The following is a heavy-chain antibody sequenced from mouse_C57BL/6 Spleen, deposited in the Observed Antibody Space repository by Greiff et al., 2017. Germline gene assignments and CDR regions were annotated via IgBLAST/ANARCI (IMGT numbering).Heavy chain of an antibody. CDR1: GFTFSDYY. Sequence: EVMLVESGGGLVQPGGSLKLSCAASGFTFSDYYMYWVRQTPEKRLEWVAYISNGGGSTYYPDTVKGRFTISRDNAKNTLYLQMSRLKSEDTAMYYSARLHGSSDRSYDMDYWGQGTSVTVSS. J-gene: IGHJ4*01. D-gene: IGHD1-1*01. CDR3: ARLHGSSDRSYDMDY. V-gene: IGHV5-12*01. CDR2: ISNGGGST.